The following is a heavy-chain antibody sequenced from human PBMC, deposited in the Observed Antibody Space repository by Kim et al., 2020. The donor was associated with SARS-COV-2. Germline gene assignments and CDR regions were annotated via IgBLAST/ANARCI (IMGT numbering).Heavy chain of an antibody. Sequence: GNGNAKYSREFQGRVTITRDTSASTAYMELSSLRSEDMAVYYCAREGFDYWGQGTLVTVSS. CDR2: GNGNA. CDR3: AREGFDY. V-gene: IGHV1-3*02. J-gene: IGHJ4*02.